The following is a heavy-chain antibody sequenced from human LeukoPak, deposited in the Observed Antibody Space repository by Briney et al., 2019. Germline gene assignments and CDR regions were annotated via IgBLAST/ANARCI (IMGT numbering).Heavy chain of an antibody. J-gene: IGHJ5*02. Sequence: GESLKISCKGSGYSFTSYWIGWVRQMPGKGLAWMGIIYPGNSDTRYSPSFQGQVTISADKSISTAYLQWSSLKASDPAMYYCARQEKQSSSVSDPWGQGTLVTVSS. CDR2: IYPGNSDT. V-gene: IGHV5-51*01. CDR1: GYSFTSYW. D-gene: IGHD6-19*01. CDR3: ARQEKQSSSVSDP.